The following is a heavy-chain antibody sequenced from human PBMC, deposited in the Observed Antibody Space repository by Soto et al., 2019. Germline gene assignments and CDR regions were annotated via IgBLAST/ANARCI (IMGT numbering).Heavy chain of an antibody. CDR2: IKQDGSEK. Sequence: HPGGSLRLSCAASGFTFSSYWMSWVRQAPGKGLEWVANIKQDGSEKYYVDSVKGRFTISRDNAKNSLYLQMNSLRAEDTAVYYCARDGYVDDIAVAAWGAYYYYGMDVWGQGTTVTVSS. V-gene: IGHV3-7*03. CDR3: ARDGYVDDIAVAAWGAYYYYGMDV. CDR1: GFTFSSYW. D-gene: IGHD6-19*01. J-gene: IGHJ6*02.